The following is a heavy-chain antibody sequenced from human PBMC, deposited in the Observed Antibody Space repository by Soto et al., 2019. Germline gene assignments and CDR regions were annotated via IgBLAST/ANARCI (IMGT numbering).Heavy chain of an antibody. CDR3: ARDQSPPPTIFPVNACDI. CDR2: ISYDGSNK. J-gene: IGHJ3*02. CDR1: GFTFSSYA. Sequence: GGSLRLSCAASGFTFSSYAMHWVRQAPGKGLEWVAVISYDGSNKYYADSVKGRFTISRDNSKNTLYLQMNGLRAEDTAVYYCARDQSPPPTIFPVNACDIWGQGTMVTVSS. D-gene: IGHD3-9*01. V-gene: IGHV3-30*04.